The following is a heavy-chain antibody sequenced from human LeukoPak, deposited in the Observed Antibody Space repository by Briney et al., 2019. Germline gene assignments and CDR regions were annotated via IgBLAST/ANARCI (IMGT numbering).Heavy chain of an antibody. CDR1: GYTLTELS. CDR2: FDPEDGET. J-gene: IGHJ4*02. V-gene: IGHV1-24*01. D-gene: IGHD6-13*01. CDR3: ATDPLGYSSSGDY. Sequence: VASVKVSCKVSGYTLTELSMHWVRQAPGKGLEWMGGFDPEDGETIYAQKFQGRVTTTEDTSTDTAYMELSSLRSEDTAVYYCATDPLGYSSSGDYWGQGTLVTVSS.